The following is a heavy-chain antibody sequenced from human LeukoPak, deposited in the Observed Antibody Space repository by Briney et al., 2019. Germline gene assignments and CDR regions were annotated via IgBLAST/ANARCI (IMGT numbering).Heavy chain of an antibody. V-gene: IGHV1-2*02. D-gene: IGHD6-13*01. CDR1: GYTFTGYY. J-gene: IGHJ4*02. Sequence: ASVKVSCKASGYTFTGYYMHWVRQAPGQGLEWMGSINPNSGGTNYAQKFQGRVTMTRDTSISTAYMELSSLRSEDTAVYYCARTRIAAAGTEIDYWGQGTLVTVSS. CDR3: ARTRIAAAGTEIDY. CDR2: INPNSGGT.